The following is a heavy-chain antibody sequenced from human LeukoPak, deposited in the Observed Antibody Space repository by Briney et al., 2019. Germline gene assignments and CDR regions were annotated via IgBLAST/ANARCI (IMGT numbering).Heavy chain of an antibody. CDR1: GYTFTSYG. CDR3: ARMIWGAITDY. D-gene: IGHD3-10*01. Sequence: ASVKVSCKASGYTFTSYGISWVRQAPGQGLEWMGWISAYNGNTNYAQKLQGRVTMTTDTSTGTAYMGLRSLRSDDTAVYYCARMIWGAITDYWGQGTLVTVSS. V-gene: IGHV1-18*01. J-gene: IGHJ4*02. CDR2: ISAYNGNT.